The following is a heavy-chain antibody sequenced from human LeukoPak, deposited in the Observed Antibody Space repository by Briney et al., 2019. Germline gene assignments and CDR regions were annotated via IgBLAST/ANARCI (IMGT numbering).Heavy chain of an antibody. CDR1: GGSISSGSYY. J-gene: IGHJ4*02. CDR3: ARHPPRDGSAFDY. CDR2: MYYSGTT. V-gene: IGHV4-39*01. Sequence: SETLSLTCTVSGGSISSGSYYWGWIRQPPGKGLEWIASMYYSGTTFYSPSLKSRVTISVDMTKNRLSLKLLSVTAADTAVYYCARHPPRDGSAFDYWGQGTLVTVSS.